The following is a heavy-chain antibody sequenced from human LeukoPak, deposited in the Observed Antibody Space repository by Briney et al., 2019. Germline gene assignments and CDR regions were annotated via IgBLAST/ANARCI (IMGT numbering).Heavy chain of an antibody. CDR1: RFTISSYS. CDR2: ISSSSSYI. Sequence: GGSLRLSCAASRFTISSYSMNWVRQAPGKGLEWVSSISSSSSYIYYADSVKGRFTISRDNAKNSLYLQMNSLRAEDTAVYYCATVVVPAAIGGGDYWGQGTLVTVSS. D-gene: IGHD2-2*01. CDR3: ATVVVPAAIGGGDY. J-gene: IGHJ4*02. V-gene: IGHV3-21*01.